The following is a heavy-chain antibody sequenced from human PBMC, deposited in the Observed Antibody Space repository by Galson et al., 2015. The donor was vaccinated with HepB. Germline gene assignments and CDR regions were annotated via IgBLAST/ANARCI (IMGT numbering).Heavy chain of an antibody. D-gene: IGHD3-10*01. CDR2: ISSSSSYT. J-gene: IGHJ3*02. V-gene: IGHV3-11*06. CDR1: GFTFSDYY. CDR3: ARAGGYYGSGIKDAFDI. Sequence: SLRLSCAASGFTFSDYYMSWIRQAPGKGLEWVSYISSSSSYTNYADSVKGRFTISRDNAKNSLYLQMNSLRAEDTAVYYCARAGGYYGSGIKDAFDIWGQGTMVTVSS.